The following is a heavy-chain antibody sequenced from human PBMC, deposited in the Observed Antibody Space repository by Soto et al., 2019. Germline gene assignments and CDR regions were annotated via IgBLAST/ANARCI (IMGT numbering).Heavy chain of an antibody. J-gene: IGHJ5*02. D-gene: IGHD2-15*01. CDR3: AHRRNVVVVAASVRTNWFDP. V-gene: IGHV2-5*02. CDR1: GFSLSTSGVG. CDR2: IYWDDDK. Sequence: QITLKESGPTLVKPTQTLTLTCTFSGFSLSTSGVGVGWIRQPPGKALECLALIYWDDDKRYSPSLKSRLTITKDTSNNQVVLTMTNMDPVDTATYYCAHRRNVVVVAASVRTNWFDPWGQGTLVTVSS.